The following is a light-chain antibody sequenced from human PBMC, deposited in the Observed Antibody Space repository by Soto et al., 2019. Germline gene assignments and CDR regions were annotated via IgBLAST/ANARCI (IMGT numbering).Light chain of an antibody. V-gene: IGLV2-14*01. CDR1: SSDVGGYNY. Sequence: QSALTQPVSVSGSPGQSITISCTGTSSDVGGYNYVSWYQQHPGKAPKLMIYEVTKRPSGVSDRFSGSKSGNTASLTISGLQAEDESDYSCSSYTSISTLVFGGGTKLTVL. J-gene: IGLJ2*01. CDR3: SSYTSISTLV. CDR2: EVT.